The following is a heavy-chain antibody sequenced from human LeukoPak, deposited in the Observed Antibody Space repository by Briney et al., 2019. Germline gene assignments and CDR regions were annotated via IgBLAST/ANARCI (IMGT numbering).Heavy chain of an antibody. CDR1: GFTFSSYW. CDR2: INSDGSST. CDR3: ARVNDSSFDY. V-gene: IGHV3-74*01. J-gene: IGHJ4*02. Sequence: PGGSLRFSCAASGFTFSSYWMHWVRQAPGNGLVWVSRINSDGSSTSYADSVKGRFTISRDNAKNTLYLQMNSLRAEDTAVYYCARVNDSSFDYWGQGTLVTVSS. D-gene: IGHD3-22*01.